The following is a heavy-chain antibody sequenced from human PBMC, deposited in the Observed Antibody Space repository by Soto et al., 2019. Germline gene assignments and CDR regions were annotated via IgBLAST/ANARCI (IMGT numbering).Heavy chain of an antibody. CDR2: ISGYNGNT. CDR1: DNTFTQSG. Sequence: ASVKVSCKFSDNTFTQSGINWVRQAPGQGLEWMGWISGYNGNTKYAQKFQARGTMTADTSTRTALMEETSLTSDDTGVYFCSATGGNYFGLDVWGQGTTVTVSS. V-gene: IGHV1-18*04. J-gene: IGHJ6*02. CDR3: SATGGNYFGLDV. D-gene: IGHD2-8*02.